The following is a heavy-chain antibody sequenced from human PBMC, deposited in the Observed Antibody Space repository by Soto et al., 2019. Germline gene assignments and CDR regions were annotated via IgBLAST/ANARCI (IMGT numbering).Heavy chain of an antibody. Sequence: QVQLVQSGAEVKKPGSSVKVSCKASGGTFSSYTISWVRQAPGQGLEWMGRIIHILGIANYAQKFQGRVTIPADKSTSTAYMELSSLRSEDTGGYYCARDPWSGVVVPYYYYYGMDVWGQGRTVTVSS. CDR1: GGTFSSYT. J-gene: IGHJ6*02. CDR3: ARDPWSGVVVPYYYYYGMDV. V-gene: IGHV1-69*08. CDR2: IIHILGIA. D-gene: IGHD2-15*01.